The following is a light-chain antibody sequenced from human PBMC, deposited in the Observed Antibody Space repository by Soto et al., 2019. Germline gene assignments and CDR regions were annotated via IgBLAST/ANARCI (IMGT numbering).Light chain of an antibody. J-gene: IGLJ1*01. CDR3: SSYRGSSTTHHV. Sequence: QSVLTQPASLSGSPGQSITISCTGTSSDVGGYNYVSWYQQHPGKTPKLMIHDVSNRPSGVSNRFSGSKSGNTASLTISGLQAEDEADYYCSSYRGSSTTHHVFGTGTKVNVL. CDR1: SSDVGGYNY. CDR2: DVS. V-gene: IGLV2-14*03.